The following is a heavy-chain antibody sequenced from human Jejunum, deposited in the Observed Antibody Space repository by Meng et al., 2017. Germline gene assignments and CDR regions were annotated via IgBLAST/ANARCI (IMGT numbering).Heavy chain of an antibody. CDR1: GFTLSDFY. CDR3: ARPSYFDP. V-gene: IGHV3-11*01. Sequence: QLVASWGGWDDPGGHLRLSCAASGFTLSDFYMSWIRQAPGKGLEWVSFISTTGKVIYYADSVKGRFTVSRDNAKNSLLLQMDSLRAEDTAVYYCARPSYFDPWGQGTLVTVSS. J-gene: IGHJ4*02. CDR2: ISTTGKVI.